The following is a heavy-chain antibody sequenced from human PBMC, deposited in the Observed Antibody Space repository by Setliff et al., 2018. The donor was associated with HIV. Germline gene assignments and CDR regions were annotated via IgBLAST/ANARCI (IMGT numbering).Heavy chain of an antibody. CDR3: AHQELGYCSGGSCPPPHAFDV. V-gene: IGHV2-5*02. CDR2: IYWDDDK. CDR1: GFSLSTRGVG. D-gene: IGHD2-15*01. Sequence: ASGPTLVNPPQTLTLTCTFSGFSLSTRGVGVGWIRQPPGKALEWLALIYWDDDKRYNPSLKTRLTITKDTSKNQVVLTMTNMDPVDTATYYCAHQELGYCSGGSCPPPHAFDVWGQGTMVTVSS. J-gene: IGHJ3*01.